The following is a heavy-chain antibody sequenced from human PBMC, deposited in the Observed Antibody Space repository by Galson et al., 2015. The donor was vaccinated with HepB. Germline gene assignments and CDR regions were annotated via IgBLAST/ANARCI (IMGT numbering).Heavy chain of an antibody. V-gene: IGHV3-21*01. CDR3: ARAPYGDPYYFDY. Sequence: SLRLSCAAHGFTFDSHNMHWVRQAPGKGLEWVSSITSSSTYMFYADSVKGRSTISRDNAKSSLYLHIDSLGAEDTAIYYCARAPYGDPYYFDYWGQGTLVTVSS. J-gene: IGHJ4*02. CDR2: ITSSSTYM. CDR1: GFTFDSHN. D-gene: IGHD4-17*01.